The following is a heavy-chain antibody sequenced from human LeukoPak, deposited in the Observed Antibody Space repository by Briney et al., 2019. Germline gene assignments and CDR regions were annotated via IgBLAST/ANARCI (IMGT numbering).Heavy chain of an antibody. J-gene: IGHJ5*02. D-gene: IGHD3-22*01. CDR3: ARKNGYYYDSSGYYP. Sequence: ASVKVSCKASGYTFTSYGINWVRQATGQGLEWMGWMNPNSGNTGYAQKFQGRVTMTRNTSISTAYMELSSLRSEDTAVYYCARKNGYYYDSSGYYPWGQGTLVTVSS. CDR2: MNPNSGNT. V-gene: IGHV1-8*02. CDR1: GYTFTSYG.